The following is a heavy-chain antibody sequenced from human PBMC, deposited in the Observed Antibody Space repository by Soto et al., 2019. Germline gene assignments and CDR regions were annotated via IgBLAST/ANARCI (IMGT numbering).Heavy chain of an antibody. D-gene: IGHD2-15*01. CDR3: AKDLRGDCSGGSCYSATLAY. CDR1: GFTFSIYG. Sequence: SLRLSCAASGFTFSIYGMHWVRQAPGKVREWVAVISYDGSNKYYADSVKGRFTISRDNSKNTLYLQMNSLRAEDTAVYYCAKDLRGDCSGGSCYSATLAYWAQGTIVTLSS. CDR2: ISYDGSNK. V-gene: IGHV3-30*18. J-gene: IGHJ4*02.